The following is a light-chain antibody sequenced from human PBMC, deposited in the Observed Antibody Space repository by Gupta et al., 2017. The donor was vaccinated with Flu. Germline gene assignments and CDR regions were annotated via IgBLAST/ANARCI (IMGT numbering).Light chain of an antibody. CDR2: DVS. CDR1: SNDVGGFDY. V-gene: IGLV2-11*01. J-gene: IGLJ1*01. Sequence: QSALTQPRSVSGSPGQSVTISCTGTSNDVGGFDYLSWYQQHPGKAPKILIYDVSTRPSGVPDRFSGSKSGNTASLTISGLQADDEADYYCCSYAGSYTYVFGSGTKVTVL. CDR3: CSYAGSYTYV.